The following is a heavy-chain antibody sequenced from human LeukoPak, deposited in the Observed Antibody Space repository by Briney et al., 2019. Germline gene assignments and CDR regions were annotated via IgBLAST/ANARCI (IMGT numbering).Heavy chain of an antibody. J-gene: IGHJ4*02. D-gene: IGHD3-9*01. V-gene: IGHV1-18*01. CDR2: ISAYNGNT. Sequence: ASVKVSCKASGYTFTSYGISWVRQAPGQGLEWMGWISAYNGNTNYAQKLQGRVTMTTDTSTSTAYMGLRSLRSDDTAVYYCARDSPSDYDILTGYYTTDDYWGQGTLVTVSS. CDR3: ARDSPSDYDILTGYYTTDDY. CDR1: GYTFTSYG.